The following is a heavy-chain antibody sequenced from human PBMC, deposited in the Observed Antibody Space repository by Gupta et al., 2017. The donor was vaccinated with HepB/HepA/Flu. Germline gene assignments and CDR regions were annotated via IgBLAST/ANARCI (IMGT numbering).Heavy chain of an antibody. CDR1: ALTFSNDN. J-gene: IGHJ3*02. Sequence: EVQLVESGGGLVQPGGSLRISCVVSALTFSNDNINWVRQAPGKGLEWLSYISSSANSVFYTDSVKGRFIISRDNAKDSLNLQMSNLRDEDTAMYYCATNGTSMTTARCPAFDIWGQGTMVIVSS. V-gene: IGHV3-48*02. CDR2: ISSSANSV. CDR3: ATNGTSMTTARCPAFDI. D-gene: IGHD4-17*01.